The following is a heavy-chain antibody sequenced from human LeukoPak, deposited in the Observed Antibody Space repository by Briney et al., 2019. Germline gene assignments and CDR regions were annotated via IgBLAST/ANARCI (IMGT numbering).Heavy chain of an antibody. D-gene: IGHD5-24*01. V-gene: IGHV1-69*04. CDR2: IIPILGIA. CDR3: ARARLKGHNPLAFDI. J-gene: IGHJ3*02. Sequence: VASVKVSCKASGYTFTDYYMHWIQQAPGKGLEWMGRIIPILGIANYAQKFQGRVTITADKSTSTAYMELSSLRSEDTAVYYCARARLKGHNPLAFDIWGQGTMVTVSS. CDR1: GYTFTDYY.